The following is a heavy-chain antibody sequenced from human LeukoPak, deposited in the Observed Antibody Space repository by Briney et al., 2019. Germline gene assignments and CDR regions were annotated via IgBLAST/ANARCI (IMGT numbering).Heavy chain of an antibody. CDR2: IYHSGST. CDR3: ARRIRFLEWPQEDAFDI. Sequence: SETLSLTCAVYGGSLSGYYWGWIRQPPGKGLEWIGSIYHSGSTYYNPSLKSRVTISVDTSKNQFSLKLSSVTAADTAVYYCARRIRFLEWPQEDAFDIWGQGTMVTVSS. V-gene: IGHV4-38-2*01. CDR1: GGSLSGYY. J-gene: IGHJ3*02. D-gene: IGHD3-3*01.